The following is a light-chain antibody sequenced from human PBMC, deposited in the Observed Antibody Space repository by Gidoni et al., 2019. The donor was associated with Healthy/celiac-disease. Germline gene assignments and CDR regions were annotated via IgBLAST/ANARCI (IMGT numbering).Light chain of an antibody. J-gene: IGLJ2*01. Sequence: SSELTQDPAVSVALGQSVRITCPGDSLRSYYASWYQQKPGKAPVLVIYGKNNRPSGIPDRFSGSSSGNTASLTITGAQAEDEADYYCNSRDSSGNPLFGGGTKLTVL. CDR3: NSRDSSGNPL. CDR1: SLRSYY. V-gene: IGLV3-19*01. CDR2: GKN.